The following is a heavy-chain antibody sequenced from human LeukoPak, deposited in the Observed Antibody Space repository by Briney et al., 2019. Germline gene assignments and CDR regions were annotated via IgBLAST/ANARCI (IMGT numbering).Heavy chain of an antibody. CDR3: AKDRAYGSGSYYNGLLDY. D-gene: IGHD3-10*01. CDR2: ISYDGSNK. Sequence: GGSLRLSCAASGFTFSSYGMHWVRQAPGEGLEWVAVISYDGSNKYYADSVKGRFTISRDNSKNTLYLQMNSLRAEDTAVYYCAKDRAYGSGSYYNGLLDYWGQGTLVTVSS. CDR1: GFTFSSYG. V-gene: IGHV3-30*18. J-gene: IGHJ4*02.